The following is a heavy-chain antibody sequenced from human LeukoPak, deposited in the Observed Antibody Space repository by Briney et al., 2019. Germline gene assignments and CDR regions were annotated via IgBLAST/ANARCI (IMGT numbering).Heavy chain of an antibody. CDR2: IGAGSDNI. Sequence: GGSLRLSCAASGFSFRSYTMNWVRQAPGKGLEWVSSIGAGSDNIYYSDSVKGRFTISRDNAKNSLYLQMDSLRVEDTAMYYCTSQKGLDYWGQGTLSPSPQ. D-gene: IGHD3/OR15-3a*01. V-gene: IGHV3-21*01. CDR1: GFSFRSYT. CDR3: TSQKGLDY. J-gene: IGHJ4*02.